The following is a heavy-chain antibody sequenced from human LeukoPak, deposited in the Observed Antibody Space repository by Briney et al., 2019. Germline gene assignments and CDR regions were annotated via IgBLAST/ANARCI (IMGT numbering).Heavy chain of an antibody. CDR2: ISSSSSTI. J-gene: IGHJ4*02. Sequence: GGSLRLSCAASGFTFSSYSMNWVRQAPGKGLEWVSYISSSSSTIYYADSVKGRFTISRDNSKNTLYLQMNSLRAEDTAVYYCARGVHSYYDSSGMGYWGQGTLVTVSS. CDR1: GFTFSSYS. V-gene: IGHV3-48*01. D-gene: IGHD3-22*01. CDR3: ARGVHSYYDSSGMGY.